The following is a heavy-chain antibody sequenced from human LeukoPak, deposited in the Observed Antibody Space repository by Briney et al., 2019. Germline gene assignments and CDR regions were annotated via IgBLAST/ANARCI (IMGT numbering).Heavy chain of an antibody. CDR2: INPNGGGT. J-gene: IGHJ4*02. CDR3: TRGFNYAFDY. D-gene: IGHD3-16*01. V-gene: IGHV1-2*06. Sequence: ASVKVSFKASGYTFGDYYIQWVRQAPGQGLEYMGHINPNGGGTNYAQNFLDRVTMTWDTSITTAYMELSSLRSDDTAMYYCTRGFNYAFDYWGRGTLVTVSS. CDR1: GYTFGDYY.